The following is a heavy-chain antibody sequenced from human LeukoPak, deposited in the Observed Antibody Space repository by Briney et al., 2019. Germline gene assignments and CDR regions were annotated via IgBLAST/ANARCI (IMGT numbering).Heavy chain of an antibody. Sequence: ASVKVSCKASGYTFTSYDINWVRQATGQGLEWMGWMNPNSGNTGYAQKFQGRVTMTRNTSISTAYMELSSLRSEDTAVYYCAAAYYYDSSGYYKQRYYYYGMDVWGQGTPVTVSS. CDR3: AAAYYYDSSGYYKQRYYYYGMDV. J-gene: IGHJ6*02. V-gene: IGHV1-8*01. CDR1: GYTFTSYD. CDR2: MNPNSGNT. D-gene: IGHD3-22*01.